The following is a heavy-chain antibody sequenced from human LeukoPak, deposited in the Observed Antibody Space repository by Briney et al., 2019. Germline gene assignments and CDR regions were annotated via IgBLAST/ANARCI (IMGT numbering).Heavy chain of an antibody. CDR3: ARCDFWSGIWFDP. J-gene: IGHJ5*02. V-gene: IGHV4-59*01. CDR2: IYYSGST. Sequence: PSETLPLTCTVSGGSISSYYWSWIRQPPGKGLEWIGYIYYSGSTNYNPSLKSRVTISVDTSKNQFSLKLSSVTAADTAVYYCARCDFWSGIWFDPWGQGTLVTVSS. D-gene: IGHD3-3*01. CDR1: GGSISSYY.